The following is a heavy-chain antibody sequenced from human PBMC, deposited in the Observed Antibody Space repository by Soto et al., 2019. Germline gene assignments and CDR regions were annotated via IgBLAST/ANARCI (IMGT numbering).Heavy chain of an antibody. CDR1: GFTFSSYA. CDR2: ISYDGSNK. J-gene: IGHJ4*02. Sequence: GGSLRLSCAASGFTFSSYAMHWVRQAPGKGLEWVAVISYDGSNKYYADSVKGRFTISRDNSKNTLYLQMNSLRAEDTAVYYCARGLEVSYDSSGYYWMEIDYWGQGTLVTVS. V-gene: IGHV3-30-3*01. D-gene: IGHD3-22*01. CDR3: ARGLEVSYDSSGYYWMEIDY.